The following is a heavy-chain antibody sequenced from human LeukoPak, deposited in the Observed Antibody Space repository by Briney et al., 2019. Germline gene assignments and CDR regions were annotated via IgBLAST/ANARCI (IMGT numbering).Heavy chain of an antibody. J-gene: IGHJ4*02. D-gene: IGHD3-22*01. V-gene: IGHV3-30*02. CDR3: AKVGYYYDSSGYLDY. CDR1: GFTFSSYG. CDR2: IRYDGSNK. Sequence: GGSLRLSCAASGFTFSSYGMHWVRQAPGKGLEWVAFIRYDGSNKYYADSVKGRFTISRDNSKNTLYLQMNSLRAEDTAVYYCAKVGYYYDSSGYLDYWGQGTLVTVSS.